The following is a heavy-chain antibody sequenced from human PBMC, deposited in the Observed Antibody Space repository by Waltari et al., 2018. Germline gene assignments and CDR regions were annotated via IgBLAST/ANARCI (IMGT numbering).Heavy chain of an antibody. Sequence: QVQLVQSGAEVKKPGASVKVSCKASGYTFTGYYMHWVRQAPGQGLEWMGWINPNSGGTNYAQKFQGRVTMTRDTSISTAYMELSRLRSDDTAVYYCARENYDFWSGYYRYYYYYMDVWGKGTTVTISS. J-gene: IGHJ6*03. CDR3: ARENYDFWSGYYRYYYYYMDV. CDR1: GYTFTGYY. D-gene: IGHD3-3*01. CDR2: INPNSGGT. V-gene: IGHV1-2*02.